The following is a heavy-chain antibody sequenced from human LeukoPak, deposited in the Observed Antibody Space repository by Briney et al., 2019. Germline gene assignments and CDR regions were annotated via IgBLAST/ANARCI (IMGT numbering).Heavy chain of an antibody. J-gene: IGHJ5*02. V-gene: IGHV4-30-4*01. CDR2: IYYSGGT. D-gene: IGHD5-18*01. CDR3: ARDRVAWSGYSYGYDWFDP. CDR1: GGSIRSGDYY. Sequence: SETLSLTCTVPGGSIRSGDYYWSWIRQPPGKGLEWVGYIYYSGGTQYNPSLKSRVTISVDTSKNQFSLKLSSVTGADTAVYYCARDRVAWSGYSYGYDWFDPWGQGILVTVSS.